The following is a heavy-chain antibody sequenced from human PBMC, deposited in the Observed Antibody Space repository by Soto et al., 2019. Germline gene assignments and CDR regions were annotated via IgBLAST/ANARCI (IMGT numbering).Heavy chain of an antibody. CDR2: IIPIFGTA. D-gene: IGHD1-26*01. CDR3: ARTEWDPATCWFDP. J-gene: IGHJ5*02. V-gene: IGHV1-69*12. Sequence: QVQLVQSGAEVKKPGSSVKVSCKASGGTFSSYAISWVRQAPGQGLEWMGGIIPIFGTANYAQKFQGRVTITADESTSTAYMELSSLRSEDTAVYYCARTEWDPATCWFDPWGQGTLVTVSS. CDR1: GGTFSSYA.